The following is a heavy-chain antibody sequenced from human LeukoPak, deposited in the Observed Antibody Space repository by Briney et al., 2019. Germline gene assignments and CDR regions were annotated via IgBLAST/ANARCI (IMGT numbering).Heavy chain of an antibody. CDR2: IYTSGST. CDR1: GGSISSGSYY. J-gene: IGHJ4*02. D-gene: IGHD2-2*02. Sequence: PSETLSLTCTVSGGSISSGSYYWSWIRQPAGKGLEWIGRIYTSGSTNYNPSLKSRVTISVDTSRNQFSLRLSSVTAADTAVYYCARPNHKDHCTSAGCYRYFDYWGQGTLVTVSS. V-gene: IGHV4-61*02. CDR3: ARPNHKDHCTSAGCYRYFDY.